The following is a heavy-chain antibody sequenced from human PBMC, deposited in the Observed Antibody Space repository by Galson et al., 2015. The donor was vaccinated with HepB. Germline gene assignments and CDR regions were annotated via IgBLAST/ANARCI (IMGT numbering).Heavy chain of an antibody. V-gene: IGHV5-10-1*01. CDR2: IDPSDSYT. CDR1: GYSFTSYW. D-gene: IGHD2-2*02. J-gene: IGHJ6*02. CDR3: ASYEMGATRHCSSTSCYTVGYGMDV. Sequence: QSGAEVKKPGESLRISCKGSGYSFTSYWISWVRQMPGKGLEWMGRIDPSDSYTNYSPSFQGHVTISADKSISTAYLQWSSLKASDTAMYYCASYEMGATRHCSSTSCYTVGYGMDVWGQGTTVTVSS.